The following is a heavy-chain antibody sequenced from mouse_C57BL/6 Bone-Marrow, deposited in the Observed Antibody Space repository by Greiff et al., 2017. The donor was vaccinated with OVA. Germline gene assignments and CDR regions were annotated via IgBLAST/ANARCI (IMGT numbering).Heavy chain of an antibody. CDR3: ARSCLRIDY. V-gene: IGHV1-82*01. Sequence: QVQLQQSGPELVKPGASVKISCKASGYAFSCSWMNWVKQRPGTGLEWIGRIYPGDGDTNYNGKFKGKATLTADKSSSTAYMQLSSLTSDDSAVYFCARSCLRIDYWGQGTTLTVSA. D-gene: IGHD2-12*01. J-gene: IGHJ2*01. CDR2: IYPGDGDT. CDR1: GYAFSCSW.